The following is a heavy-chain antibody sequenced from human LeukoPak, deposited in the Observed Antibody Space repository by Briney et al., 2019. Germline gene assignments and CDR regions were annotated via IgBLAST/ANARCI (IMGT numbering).Heavy chain of an antibody. CDR1: GFTFSSYS. V-gene: IGHV3-48*01. J-gene: IGHJ4*02. CDR2: ISSSSSTI. CDR3: ARLGIVGATGY. Sequence: GGSLRLSCAASGFTFSSYSMNWVRQAPGKGLECVSYISSSSSTIYYADSVKGRFTISRDNAKNSLYLQMNSLRAEDRAVYYCARLGIVGATGYWGQGTLVTVSS. D-gene: IGHD1-26*01.